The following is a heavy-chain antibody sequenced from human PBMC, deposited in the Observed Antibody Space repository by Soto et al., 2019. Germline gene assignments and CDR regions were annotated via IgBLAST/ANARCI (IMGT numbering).Heavy chain of an antibody. J-gene: IGHJ6*02. CDR1: GFTFSAYY. CDR3: ARSLLDEYSSSWRSAYYGMDV. V-gene: IGHV1-2*02. Sequence: ASVKVSCKASGFTFSAYYIYWVRPAPGQGLEWIGWINPNSGGTNNAQKFQGRVTMTRDTSTSTVYMELSALISDDTAVYFCARSLLDEYSSSWRSAYYGMDVWGQGTTVTVSS. CDR2: INPNSGGT. D-gene: IGHD2-2*01.